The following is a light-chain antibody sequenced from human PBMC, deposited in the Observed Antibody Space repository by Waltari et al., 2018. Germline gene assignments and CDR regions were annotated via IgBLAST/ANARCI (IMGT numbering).Light chain of an antibody. V-gene: IGLV2-14*01. J-gene: IGLJ3*02. CDR1: TSDLGGYNS. CDR2: DVT. Sequence: QSALTQPASVSGSPGQSITISCSGTTSDLGGYNSVSWYQQPPGKAPKPIIYDVTSRPSGVSNRFSGSKSGNTASLTISGLQAEDEADYYCCSFTSSSTWVFGGGTKLTVL. CDR3: CSFTSSSTWV.